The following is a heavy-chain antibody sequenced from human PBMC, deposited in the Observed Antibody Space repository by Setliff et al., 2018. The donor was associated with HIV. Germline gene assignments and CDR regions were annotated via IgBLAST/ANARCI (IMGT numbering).Heavy chain of an antibody. J-gene: IGHJ4*02. D-gene: IGHD3-22*01. CDR1: GFTFSSYS. CDR2: ISSSGSYI. V-gene: IGHV3-21*04. Sequence: PGGSLRLSCAASGFTFSSYSMNWVRQAPGKGLEWVSSISSSGSYIFYADSVQGRFTFSRDSSENTLYLQMDSLRVEDTAVYYCAKGSGFYDYWGQGTLVTVSS. CDR3: AKGSGFYDY.